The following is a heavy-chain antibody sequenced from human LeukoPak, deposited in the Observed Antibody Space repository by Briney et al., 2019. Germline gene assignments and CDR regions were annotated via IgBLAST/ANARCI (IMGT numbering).Heavy chain of an antibody. J-gene: IGHJ5*02. CDR3: AKGRVVAGTKSLTYHWFDP. D-gene: IGHD6-19*01. V-gene: IGHV1-2*02. CDR2: INPNSGGA. Sequence: EASVKVSCKASGYTFTGYYMHWVRQAPGQGLEWMGWINPNSGGAKYAQKFQGRISMTRDTSISAAYMGLSRLTSDDTAVYYCAKGRVVAGTKSLTYHWFDPWGQGTLVTVSS. CDR1: GYTFTGYY.